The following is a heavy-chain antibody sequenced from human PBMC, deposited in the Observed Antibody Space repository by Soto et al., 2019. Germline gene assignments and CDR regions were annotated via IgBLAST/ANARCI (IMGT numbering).Heavy chain of an antibody. V-gene: IGHV1-3*01. D-gene: IGHD6-19*01. Sequence: ASVKVSCKASGYTFTSYAMHWVRQAPGQRLEWMGWINAGNGNTKYSQKFQGRVTITRDTSASTAYMELSSLRSEDTAVYYCARSMGNLLAVAPADYWCQGTLVTVSS. CDR3: ARSMGNLLAVAPADY. J-gene: IGHJ4*02. CDR2: INAGNGNT. CDR1: GYTFTSYA.